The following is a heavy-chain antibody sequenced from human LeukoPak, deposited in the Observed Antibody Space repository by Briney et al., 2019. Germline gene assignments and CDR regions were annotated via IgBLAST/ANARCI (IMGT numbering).Heavy chain of an antibody. CDR3: ASAAADTRYYYYYMDV. CDR2: INPNSGGT. J-gene: IGHJ6*03. CDR1: GYTFTGYY. Sequence: ASVKVSCKASGYTFTGYYMHWVRQAPGQGLEWMGWINPNSGGTNYAQKFQGRVTMTRDTSISTAYMELSRLRSDDTAVYYCASAAADTRYYYYYMDVWGKGTTVTVSS. D-gene: IGHD6-13*01. V-gene: IGHV1-2*02.